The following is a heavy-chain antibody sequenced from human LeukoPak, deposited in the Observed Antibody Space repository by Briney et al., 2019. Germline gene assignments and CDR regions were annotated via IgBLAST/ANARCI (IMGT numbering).Heavy chain of an antibody. CDR2: INHSGST. J-gene: IGHJ4*02. CDR3: ARGRGYNSFDY. Sequence: PSETLSLTCAVYGGSFSGYYWSWIRQPPGKGLEWIGEINHSGSTNYNPSLKSRVTISVDTSKNQFPLKLGSVTAADTAVYYCARGRGYNSFDYWGQGTLVTVSS. D-gene: IGHD5-24*01. CDR1: GGSFSGYY. V-gene: IGHV4-34*01.